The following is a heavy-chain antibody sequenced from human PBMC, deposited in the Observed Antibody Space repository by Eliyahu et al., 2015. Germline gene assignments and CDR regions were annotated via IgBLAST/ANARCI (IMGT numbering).Heavy chain of an antibody. J-gene: IGHJ4*02. CDR3: ARGHGYSGYLFDY. Sequence: QVQLQQWGAGLLKPSETLSLTCAVYXXSFSGYYWXXIXXXXGKGLEWIGEINHSGSTNYNPSLKSRVTISVDTSKNQFSLKLSSVTAADTAVYYCARGHGYSGYLFDYWGQGTLVTVSS. CDR1: XXSFSGYY. D-gene: IGHD5-12*01. V-gene: IGHV4-34*01. CDR2: INHSGST.